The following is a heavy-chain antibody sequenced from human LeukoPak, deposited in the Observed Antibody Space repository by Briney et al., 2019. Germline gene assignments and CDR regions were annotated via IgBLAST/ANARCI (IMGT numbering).Heavy chain of an antibody. V-gene: IGHV4-30-2*01. D-gene: IGHD3-22*01. CDR2: IYHSGST. Sequence: SETLSLTCTVSGGSISSSSYYWGWIRQPPGKGLEWIGYIYHSGSTYYNPSLKSRVTISVDRSKNQFSLKLSSVTAADTAVYYCARVADDYYDRWGQGNLVTVSS. CDR1: GGSISSSSYY. J-gene: IGHJ4*02. CDR3: ARVADDYYDR.